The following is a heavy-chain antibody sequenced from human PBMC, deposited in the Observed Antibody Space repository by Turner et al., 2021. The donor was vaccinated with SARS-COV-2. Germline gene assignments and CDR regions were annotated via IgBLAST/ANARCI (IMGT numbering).Heavy chain of an antibody. Sequence: LQLQESGPGLVKHSETLSRTCHVSGGSIKDSPFYWGWIRQPPGKGLEWIGHIYYVGNTHFNPSLESRVTMSLDASKGQFSLSLSSVSAADTAIYYCATLWRTSVAPFDYWGQGTLVSVSS. V-gene: IGHV4-39*01. CDR3: ATLWRTSVAPFDY. D-gene: IGHD3-10*01. J-gene: IGHJ4*02. CDR1: GGSIKDSPFY. CDR2: IYYVGNT.